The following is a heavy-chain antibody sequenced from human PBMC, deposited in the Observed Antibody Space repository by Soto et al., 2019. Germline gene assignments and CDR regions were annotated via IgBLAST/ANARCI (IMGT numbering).Heavy chain of an antibody. CDR1: GYTFTGYY. V-gene: IGHV1-2*04. Sequence: ASVKVSCKASGYTFTGYYMHWVRQAPGQGPEWMGWINPNSGGTNYAQKFQGWVTMTRDTSISTAYMELSRLRSDDTAVYYCARDSDYGDYRFDYWGQGTLVTVSS. CDR3: ARDSDYGDYRFDY. J-gene: IGHJ4*02. CDR2: INPNSGGT. D-gene: IGHD4-17*01.